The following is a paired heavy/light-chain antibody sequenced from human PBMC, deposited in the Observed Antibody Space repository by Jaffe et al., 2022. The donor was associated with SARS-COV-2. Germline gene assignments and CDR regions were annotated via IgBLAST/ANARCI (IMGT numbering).Light chain of an antibody. CDR3: QSFDGSLSGSL. Sequence: QSVLTQPPSVSGAPGQRVTISCTGSSSNIGANYDVHWYQQLPGTAPKLLIFRNTNRPSGVPDRFSGSKSGTSASLAISGLQAEDEADYYCQSFDGSLSGSLFGTGTKVTVL. J-gene: IGLJ1*01. CDR2: RNT. CDR1: SSNIGANYD. V-gene: IGLV1-40*01.
Heavy chain of an antibody. Sequence: QVQLQESGPGLVKPSETLSLSCTVSGGSMSSYYWNWIRQPPGKGLEWIGYMYYRGSTNYNPSLKSRVTISVDTSKNQFSLKLNSVTAADTAVYYCARADYYDSNAHIAFDIWGQGTVVTVSS. CDR3: ARADYYDSNAHIAFDI. CDR2: MYYRGST. CDR1: GGSMSSYY. V-gene: IGHV4-59*01. J-gene: IGHJ3*02. D-gene: IGHD3-22*01.